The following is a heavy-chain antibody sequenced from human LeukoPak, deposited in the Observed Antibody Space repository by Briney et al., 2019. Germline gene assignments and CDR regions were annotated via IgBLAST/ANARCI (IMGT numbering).Heavy chain of an antibody. CDR3: ARARDYTGSWFDP. Sequence: PSETLSLTCTVSGDSISTYYWTWIRQSPGKGLEWIGCIYYSGSTNYNPSLKGRVTISVDTSKNQFSLKLSSVTAADTAMYYCARARDYTGSWFDPWGQGTLVTVSS. CDR2: IYYSGST. CDR1: GDSISTYY. J-gene: IGHJ5*02. V-gene: IGHV4-59*08. D-gene: IGHD4-11*01.